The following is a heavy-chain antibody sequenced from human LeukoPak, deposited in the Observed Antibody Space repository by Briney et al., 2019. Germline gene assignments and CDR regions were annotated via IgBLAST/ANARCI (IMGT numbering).Heavy chain of an antibody. Sequence: GGSLRLSCAASGFTFSSYGMHWVRQAPGKGLEWVAVMSYDGSNKYYADSVKGRFTISRDNSKNTLYLQMNSLRAEDTAVYYCAKLRGYSYGYSYFDYWGQGTLVTVSS. J-gene: IGHJ4*02. CDR1: GFTFSSYG. D-gene: IGHD5-18*01. V-gene: IGHV3-30*18. CDR3: AKLRGYSYGYSYFDY. CDR2: MSYDGSNK.